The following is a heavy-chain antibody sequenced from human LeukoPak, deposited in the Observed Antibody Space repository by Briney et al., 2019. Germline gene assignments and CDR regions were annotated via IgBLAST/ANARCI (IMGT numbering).Heavy chain of an antibody. J-gene: IGHJ6*03. Sequence: PSETLSLTCTVSGGSISSSSYYWSWIRQPPGKGLEWIGEINHSGSTNYNPSLKSRVTISVDTSKNQFSLKLSSVTAADTAVYYCARAVFYYMDVWGKGTTVTVSS. CDR3: ARAVFYYMDV. CDR2: INHSGST. V-gene: IGHV4-39*07. CDR1: GGSISSSSYY.